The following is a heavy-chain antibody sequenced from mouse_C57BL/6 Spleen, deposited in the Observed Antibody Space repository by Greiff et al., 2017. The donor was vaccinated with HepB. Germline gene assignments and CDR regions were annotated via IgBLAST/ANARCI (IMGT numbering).Heavy chain of an antibody. CDR3: ATPFITTVVADY. CDR1: GYAFSSSW. Sequence: VQLQQSGPELVKPGASVKISCKASGYAFSSSWMNWVKQRPGKGLEWIGRIYPGDGDTNYNGKFKGKATLTADKSSSTAYMQLSSLTSEDSAVYFCATPFITTVVADYWGQGTTLTVSS. J-gene: IGHJ2*01. V-gene: IGHV1-82*01. CDR2: IYPGDGDT. D-gene: IGHD1-1*01.